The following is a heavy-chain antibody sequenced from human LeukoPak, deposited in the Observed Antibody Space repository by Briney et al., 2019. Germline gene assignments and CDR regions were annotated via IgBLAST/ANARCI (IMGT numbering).Heavy chain of an antibody. Sequence: SETLSLTCTVSGGSINNYYWSWIRQPPGKGLEWIAYIYYSGSTNYNPSLKSRVTISVDTSKNQFSLKLSSVTAADTAVYYCARRRSGGYYAFDIWGQGTMVTVSS. J-gene: IGHJ3*02. D-gene: IGHD3-22*01. CDR1: GGSINNYY. CDR2: IYYSGST. CDR3: ARRRSGGYYAFDI. V-gene: IGHV4-59*01.